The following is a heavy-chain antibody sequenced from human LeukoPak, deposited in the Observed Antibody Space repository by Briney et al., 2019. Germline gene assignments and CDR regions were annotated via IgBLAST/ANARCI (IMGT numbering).Heavy chain of an antibody. V-gene: IGHV3-20*04. Sequence: GGSLRLSCAASGFTFDDYGMSWVRQAPGKGLEWVSGINWNGGSTGYADSVKGRFTISRDNAKNSLYLQMNSLRAEDTALYYCARDWQAYAIRPNWFDPWGQGTLVTVSS. J-gene: IGHJ5*02. CDR3: ARDWQAYAIRPNWFDP. CDR1: GFTFDDYG. D-gene: IGHD2-8*01. CDR2: INWNGGST.